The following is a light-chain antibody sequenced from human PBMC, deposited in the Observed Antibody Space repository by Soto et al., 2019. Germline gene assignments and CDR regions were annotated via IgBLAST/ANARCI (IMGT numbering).Light chain of an antibody. CDR3: QHYNNWHPIT. CDR1: QSVSGN. CDR2: GAS. Sequence: EIVMTQSPATLSVSPGERATLSCRASQSVSGNLAWYQQKPGQAPRLLIYGASTRATGIPARFSGSGSGTEFTLTISRLQSEDFAVYYCQHYNNWHPITFGQGTRLEIK. V-gene: IGKV3-15*01. J-gene: IGKJ5*01.